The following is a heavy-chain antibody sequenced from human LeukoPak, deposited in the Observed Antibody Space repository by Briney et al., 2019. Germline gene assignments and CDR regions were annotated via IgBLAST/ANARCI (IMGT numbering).Heavy chain of an antibody. J-gene: IGHJ4*02. V-gene: IGHV3-74*01. CDR1: AFAFSSYY. Sequence: GGSLRLSCEASAFAFSSYYMHWVRQAPGEGLVWVSYVNPDGSNTNYADSVKGRFTISRDNAKNTLYLQMNGLRAEDTAVYYCSRSAYYDGSGNYYDYWGQGTLVTVSS. CDR3: SRSAYYDGSGNYYDY. D-gene: IGHD3-22*01. CDR2: VNPDGSNT.